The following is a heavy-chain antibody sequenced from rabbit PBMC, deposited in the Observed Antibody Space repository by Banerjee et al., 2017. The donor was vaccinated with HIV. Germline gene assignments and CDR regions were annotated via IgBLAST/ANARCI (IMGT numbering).Heavy chain of an antibody. CDR3: ARDLAAVTGWNFGL. CDR1: GFSFSSYW. D-gene: IGHD7-1*01. V-gene: IGHV1S45*01. Sequence: QEQLEESGGDLVKPEGSLTLTCTASGFSFSSYWMCWVRQAPGKGLEWIGCIYSSSGSTDYASWVNGRFTISLDNAQNTVFLQMTSLTAADTATYFCARDLAAVTGWNFGLWGPGTLVTVS. J-gene: IGHJ4*01. CDR2: IYSSSGST.